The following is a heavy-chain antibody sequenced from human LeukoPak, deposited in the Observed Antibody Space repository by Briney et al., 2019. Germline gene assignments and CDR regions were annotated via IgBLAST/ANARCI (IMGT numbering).Heavy chain of an antibody. CDR3: ARVEWTKQWLPIKKFDY. V-gene: IGHV3-48*03. CDR2: ISSSGSTI. D-gene: IGHD6-19*01. Sequence: GGSLRLSCAASGFTFSSYEMNWVRQAPGKGLEWVSYISSSGSTIYYADSVKDRFTISRDNAKNSLYLQMNSLRAEDTAVYYCARVEWTKQWLPIKKFDYWGQGTLVTVSS. J-gene: IGHJ4*02. CDR1: GFTFSSYE.